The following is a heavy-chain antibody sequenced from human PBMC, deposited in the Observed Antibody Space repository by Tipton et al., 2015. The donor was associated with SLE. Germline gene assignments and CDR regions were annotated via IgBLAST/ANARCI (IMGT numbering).Heavy chain of an antibody. CDR1: GGSISSYY. J-gene: IGHJ5*02. CDR2: IYYSGST. D-gene: IGHD3-3*01. CDR3: ARDKAFWSGYYTGWFDP. Sequence: TLSLTCTVSGGSISSYYWSWIRQPPGKGLEWIGDIYYSGSTNYNPSLKSRVTISVDTSKNQFSLKLSSVTAADTAVYYCARDKAFWSGYYTGWFDPWGQGTLVTVSS. V-gene: IGHV4-59*01.